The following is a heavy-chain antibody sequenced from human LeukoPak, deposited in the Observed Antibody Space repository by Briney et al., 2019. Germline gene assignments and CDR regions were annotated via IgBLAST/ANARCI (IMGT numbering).Heavy chain of an antibody. D-gene: IGHD6-19*01. CDR3: ARRVAGPFDY. CDR2: IHYSGNA. Sequence: KPSETLSLTCTVSGGSLISMNYYWGWIRHPPGKGLEWIGNIHYSGNAYCNPSLKSRVTISIDTSKNQFSLKLSSVTAADTAVYYCARRVAGPFDYWGQGTLVTVSS. V-gene: IGHV4-39*01. CDR1: GGSLISMNYY. J-gene: IGHJ4*02.